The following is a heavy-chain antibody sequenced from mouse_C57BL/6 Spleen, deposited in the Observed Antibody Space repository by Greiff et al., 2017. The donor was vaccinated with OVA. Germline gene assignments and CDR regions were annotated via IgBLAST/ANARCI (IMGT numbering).Heavy chain of an antibody. J-gene: IGHJ4*01. CDR3: ARQKGGYYDLDEDAMDG. V-gene: IGHV2-6-1*01. D-gene: IGHD2-4*01. CDR2: IWSDGST. Sequence: VQLQESGPGLVAPSQSLSITCTASGFSFTSYGVHWVRQPPGKGLEWLVVIWSDGSTTYHSALKSGMSISKDNSRGKVFLKMDSLQTDDTAMYYCARQKGGYYDLDEDAMDGWGKGTSVTVSS. CDR1: GFSFTSYG.